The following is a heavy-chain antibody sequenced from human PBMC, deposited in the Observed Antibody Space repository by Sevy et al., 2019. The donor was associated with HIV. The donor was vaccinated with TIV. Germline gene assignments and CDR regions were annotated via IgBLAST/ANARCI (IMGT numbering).Heavy chain of an antibody. CDR2: IIPIFGTA. D-gene: IGHD3-9*01. V-gene: IGHV1-69*13. CDR3: ARILGERYFYWLSTDYYYYYGMDV. Sequence: ASVKVSCKASGGTFSSYAISWVRQAPGQGLEWMGGIIPIFGTANYAQKFQGRVTITADESTSTAYMELSTLRSEETAVYYCARILGERYFYWLSTDYYYYYGMDVWGQGTTVTVSS. J-gene: IGHJ6*02. CDR1: GGTFSSYA.